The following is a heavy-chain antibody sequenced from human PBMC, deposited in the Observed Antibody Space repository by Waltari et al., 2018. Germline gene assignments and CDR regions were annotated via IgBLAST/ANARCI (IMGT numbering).Heavy chain of an antibody. CDR2: IIPIFGTA. V-gene: IGHV1-69*01. D-gene: IGHD2-21*01. CDR3: ASTPIVVVIAYYYMDV. J-gene: IGHJ6*03. CDR1: GGTFSSYA. Sequence: QVQLVQSGAEVKKPGSSVKVSCQASGGTFSSYAISWGRQAPGQGLEWMGGIIPIFGTANYAQKFQGRVTITADESTSTAYMELSSLRSEDTAVYYCASTPIVVVIAYYYMDVWGKGTTVTVSS.